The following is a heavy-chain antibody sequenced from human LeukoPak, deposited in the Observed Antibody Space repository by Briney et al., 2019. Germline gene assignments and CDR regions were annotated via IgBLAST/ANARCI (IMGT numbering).Heavy chain of an antibody. V-gene: IGHV1-2*04. D-gene: IGHD1-26*01. CDR2: INPNSGGT. CDR3: ARALRGSYPYYYYGMDV. CDR1: GYTFTGYY. Sequence: ASVKVSCKASGYTFTGYYMHWVRQAPGQGLEWMGGINPNSGGTNYAQKFQGWVTMTRDTSISTAYMELSRLRSDDTAVYYCARALRGSYPYYYYGMDVWGQGTTVTVSS. J-gene: IGHJ6*02.